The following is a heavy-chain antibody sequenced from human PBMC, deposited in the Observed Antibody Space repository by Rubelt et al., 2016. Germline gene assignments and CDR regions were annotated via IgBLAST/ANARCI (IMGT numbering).Heavy chain of an antibody. D-gene: IGHD6-6*01. V-gene: IGHV4-59*12. CDR1: GDSISSYY. CDR2: INHSGST. CDR3: ARRRSIAARPFDY. Sequence: QVQLQESGPGLVKPSETLSLTCTVSGDSISSYYWSWIRQPPGKGLEWIGEINHSGSTNYNPSLKSRGTISVDTSKTQFSLTLSSVTAADTAVYYCARRRSIAARPFDYWGQGTLVTVSS. J-gene: IGHJ4*02.